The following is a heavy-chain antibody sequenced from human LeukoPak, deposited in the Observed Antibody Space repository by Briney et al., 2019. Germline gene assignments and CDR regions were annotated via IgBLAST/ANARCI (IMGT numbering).Heavy chain of an antibody. Sequence: GGSLRLSCAASGFTFSIYDMSWVRQAPGKGLEWVSYISGSGDSIYYADSVKGRFTMSRDNAKNSLYLQMNSLRAEDTAVYYCARDNAQRAFDIWGQGTMVTVSS. J-gene: IGHJ3*02. V-gene: IGHV3-48*01. CDR1: GFTFSIYD. CDR3: ARDNAQRAFDI. CDR2: ISGSGDSI.